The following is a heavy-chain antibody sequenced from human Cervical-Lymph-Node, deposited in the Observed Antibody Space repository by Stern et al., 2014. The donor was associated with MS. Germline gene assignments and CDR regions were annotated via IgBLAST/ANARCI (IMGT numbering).Heavy chain of an antibody. CDR3: AKEPTGRDYNYYFDY. CDR2: ISWNSGSI. V-gene: IGHV3-9*01. J-gene: IGHJ4*02. Sequence: QLVESGGGLVQPGRSLRLSCAASGFTFDDYAMHWVRQAPGKGLEWVSGISWNSGSIGYADSVKGRFTISRDNAKNSLYLQMNSLRAEDTALYYCAKEPTGRDYNYYFDYWGQGTLVTVSS. D-gene: IGHD4-11*01. CDR1: GFTFDDYA.